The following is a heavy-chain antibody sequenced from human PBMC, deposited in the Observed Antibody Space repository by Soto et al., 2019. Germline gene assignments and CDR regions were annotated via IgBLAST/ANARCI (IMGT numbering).Heavy chain of an antibody. CDR2: INHSGST. CDR1: GGSFSGYY. CDR3: ARGQCNGVVIHPTRFRHYYYFYMVV. J-gene: IGHJ6*03. Sequence: SETLSLTCAVYGGSFSGYYWSWIRQPPGKGLEWIGEINHSGSTNYNPSLKSRVTISVDTSKNQFSLKLSSVTAADTAVYYCARGQCNGVVIHPTRFRHYYYFYMVVWGKGITVTVS. D-gene: IGHD3-3*01. V-gene: IGHV4-34*01.